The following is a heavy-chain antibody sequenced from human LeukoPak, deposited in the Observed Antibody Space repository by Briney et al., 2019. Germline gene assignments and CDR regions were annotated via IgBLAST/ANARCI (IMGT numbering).Heavy chain of an antibody. D-gene: IGHD3-9*01. CDR2: MNPNSGNT. CDR3: ARGSNVRYYDILTGYRCYYYYGMDV. V-gene: IGHV1-8*01. CDR1: GYTFTSYD. Sequence: ASVKVSCKASGYTFTSYDINWVRQATGQGLEWMGWMNPNSGNTGYAQKFQGRVTMTRNTSISTAYMELSSLRSEDTAVYYCARGSNVRYYDILTGYRCYYYYGMDVWGQGTTVTVSS. J-gene: IGHJ6*02.